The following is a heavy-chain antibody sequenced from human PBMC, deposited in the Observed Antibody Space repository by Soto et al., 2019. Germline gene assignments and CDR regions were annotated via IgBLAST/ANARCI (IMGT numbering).Heavy chain of an antibody. CDR2: IWYDGSNK. V-gene: IGHV3-33*01. CDR1: GFTFSSYG. Sequence: LRLSCAASGFTFSSYGMHWVRQAPGKGLEWVAGIWYDGSNKYYADSVKGRFTISRDNSKNTLYLQMNSLRAEDTAVYYCARGLTGYSSGWFSDYYYYYGMDVWGQGTTVTVSS. CDR3: ARGLTGYSSGWFSDYYYYYGMDV. J-gene: IGHJ6*02. D-gene: IGHD6-19*01.